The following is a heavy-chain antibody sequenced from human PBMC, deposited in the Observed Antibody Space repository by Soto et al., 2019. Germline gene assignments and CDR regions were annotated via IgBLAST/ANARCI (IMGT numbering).Heavy chain of an antibody. CDR1: GFTFSSYA. CDR2: ISYDGSNK. V-gene: IGHV3-30-3*01. J-gene: IGHJ4*02. Sequence: GGSLRLSCAASGFTFSSYAMHWVRQAPGKGLEWVAVISYDGSNKYYADSVKGRFTISRDNSKNTLYLQMNSLRAEDTAVYYCASGNYYDSSGYFPYWGQGTLVTVSS. D-gene: IGHD3-22*01. CDR3: ASGNYYDSSGYFPY.